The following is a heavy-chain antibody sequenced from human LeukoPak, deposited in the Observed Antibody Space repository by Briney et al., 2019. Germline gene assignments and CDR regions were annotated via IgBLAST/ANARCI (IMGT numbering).Heavy chain of an antibody. CDR1: GFTFSSYG. D-gene: IGHD1-26*01. CDR3: AMDGGSY. CDR2: IWYDGSNT. Sequence: GGSLRLSCAASGFTFSSYGMHWVRQAPGKGLEWVAVIWYDGSNTYYADSVKGRFTISRDNSKNTLYLQMNSLRAEDTGLYYCAMDGGSYWGQGTLVSVSS. J-gene: IGHJ4*02. V-gene: IGHV3-33*01.